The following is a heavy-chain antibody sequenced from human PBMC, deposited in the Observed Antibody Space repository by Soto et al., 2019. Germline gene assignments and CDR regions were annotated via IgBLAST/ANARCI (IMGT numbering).Heavy chain of an antibody. Sequence: QVQLQESGPGLVKPSQTLSLTCTVSGGSISSGGYYWSWIRQHPGKGLEWIGYIYYSGSTYYNPSLKSRVTISVDTSKNQFSLKLSSVTAADTAVYYCARDVKQLWSQASGYNWFDPWGQGTLVTVSS. CDR2: IYYSGST. CDR3: ARDVKQLWSQASGYNWFDP. V-gene: IGHV4-31*03. CDR1: GGSISSGGYY. J-gene: IGHJ5*02. D-gene: IGHD5-18*01.